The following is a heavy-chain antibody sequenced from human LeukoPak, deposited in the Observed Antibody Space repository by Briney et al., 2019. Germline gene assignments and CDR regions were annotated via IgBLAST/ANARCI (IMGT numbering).Heavy chain of an antibody. CDR1: GGSISSSSYY. CDR2: IYYSGST. D-gene: IGHD3-22*01. J-gene: IGHJ6*03. CDR3: ARDPVFRAYDSSGYYHYYYYMDV. Sequence: PSETLSLTCTVSGGSISSSSYYWGWIRQPPGKGLEWIGSIYYSGSTYYNPSLKSRVTISVDTSKNQFSLKLSSVTAADTAVYYCARDPVFRAYDSSGYYHYYYYMDVWGKGTTVTVSS. V-gene: IGHV4-39*07.